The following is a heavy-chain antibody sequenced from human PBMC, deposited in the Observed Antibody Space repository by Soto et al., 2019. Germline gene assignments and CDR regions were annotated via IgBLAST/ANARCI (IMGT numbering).Heavy chain of an antibody. CDR2: IYYSGST. V-gene: IGHV4-61*01. Sequence: SETLSLTCTVSGGSVSSGSYYWSWIRQPPGKGLEWIGYIYYSGSTNYNPSLKSRVTISVDTSKNQFSLKLGSVTAADTAVYYCASLRPGFGILWYYGMDVWGQGTTVTVSS. J-gene: IGHJ6*02. CDR1: GGSVSSGSYY. D-gene: IGHD3-10*01. CDR3: ASLRPGFGILWYYGMDV.